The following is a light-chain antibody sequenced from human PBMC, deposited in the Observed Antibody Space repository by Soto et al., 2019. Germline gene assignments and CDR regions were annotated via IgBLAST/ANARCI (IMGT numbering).Light chain of an antibody. J-gene: IGLJ1*01. CDR3: SSRTSSSTYV. Sequence: QSALTQPASVSGSPGQSITISCTGTSSDIGNYDFVSWYQQVPGTAPKAMIYEVSSRPSGVSNRFSGSKSGNTASLTISGLQAEDEADYYCSSRTSSSTYVFGTGTKLTVL. CDR2: EVS. CDR1: SSDIGNYDF. V-gene: IGLV2-14*01.